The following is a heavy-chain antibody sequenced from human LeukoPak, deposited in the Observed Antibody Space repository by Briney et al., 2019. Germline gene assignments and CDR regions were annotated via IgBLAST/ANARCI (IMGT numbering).Heavy chain of an antibody. CDR1: GFTFSSYA. D-gene: IGHD3-22*01. CDR3: AKSNYYYDSTPYDY. V-gene: IGHV3-23*01. CDR2: ISGSGGST. Sequence: GGSLRLSCAASGFTFSSYAMSWVRQAPGKGLEWVSAISGSGGSTYYADSVKGRFTISRDNSKSTLYLQMNSLRAEDTAVYYCAKSNYYYDSTPYDYWGQGTLVTVSS. J-gene: IGHJ4*02.